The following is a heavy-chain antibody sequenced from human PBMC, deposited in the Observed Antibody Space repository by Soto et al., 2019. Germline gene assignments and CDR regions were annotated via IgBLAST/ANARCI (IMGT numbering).Heavy chain of an antibody. CDR1: GNTFTAYY. Sequence: GVSVQVSCKVSGNTFTAYYIQWVRQAPGQGLEWMGWINPNSGDTNYAQKFQGRVTMTMDTSARTVYMELSRLRSDDTAVYYCAKAMVRFCDGVPDNYYYRMDCWGQGITVT. V-gene: IGHV1-2*02. D-gene: IGHD3-3*01. CDR3: AKAMVRFCDGVPDNYYYRMDC. J-gene: IGHJ6*02. CDR2: INPNSGDT.